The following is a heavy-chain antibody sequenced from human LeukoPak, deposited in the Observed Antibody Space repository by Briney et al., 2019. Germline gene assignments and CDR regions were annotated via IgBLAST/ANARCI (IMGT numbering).Heavy chain of an antibody. Sequence: PGGSLRLSCAASGFTFSSYEMNWVRQAPGKGLEWVSYISSSGSTIYYADSVKGRFTISRDNAKNSLYLQMNSLRAGDTAVYYCARGVRYFDWSPSEYYFDYWGQGTLVTVSS. CDR2: ISSSGSTI. V-gene: IGHV3-48*03. D-gene: IGHD3-9*01. CDR1: GFTFSSYE. CDR3: ARGVRYFDWSPSEYYFDY. J-gene: IGHJ4*02.